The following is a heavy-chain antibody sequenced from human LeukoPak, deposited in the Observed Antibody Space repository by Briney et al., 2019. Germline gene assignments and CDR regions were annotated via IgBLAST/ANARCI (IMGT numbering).Heavy chain of an antibody. CDR2: IYFDGST. J-gene: IGHJ3*02. CDR1: GGSISSYH. CDR3: AREDSGNSDDSLDI. V-gene: IGHV4-39*07. D-gene: IGHD4-23*01. Sequence: SETLSLTCTVSGGSISSYHWSWIRQPPGKGLEWIGSIYFDGSTYYNPSLKSRVTISLHTSNNQFSLKLRSVTTADTAVYYCAREDSGNSDDSLDIWGQGTMVTVSS.